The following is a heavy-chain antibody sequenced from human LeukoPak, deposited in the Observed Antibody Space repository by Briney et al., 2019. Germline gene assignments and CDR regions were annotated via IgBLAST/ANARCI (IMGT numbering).Heavy chain of an antibody. CDR2: MNPNSGNT. V-gene: IGHV1-8*02. D-gene: IGHD3-22*01. J-gene: IGHJ3*02. CDR1: GYTFTGYY. CDR3: ARVVSSPYYYDSSGLYAFDI. Sequence: ASVKVSCKASGYTFTGYYMHWVRQATGQGLEWMGWMNPNSGNTGYAQKFQGRVTMTRNTSISTAYMELSSLRSEDTAVYYCARVVSSPYYYDSSGLYAFDIWGQGTMVTVSS.